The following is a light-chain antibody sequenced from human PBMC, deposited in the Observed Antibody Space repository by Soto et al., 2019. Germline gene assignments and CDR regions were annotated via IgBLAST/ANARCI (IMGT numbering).Light chain of an antibody. CDR2: DVS. V-gene: IGLV2-14*01. Sequence: QSALTQPASVSGSPGQSITISCTGTSSDVGGYNYVAWYQQHPGKAPKLMIYDVSNRPSGVSNRFSGSTSGNTASLTISGLQAEDEAEYYCTSYTSSSTYVFGTGTKLTVL. J-gene: IGLJ1*01. CDR1: SSDVGGYNY. CDR3: TSYTSSSTYV.